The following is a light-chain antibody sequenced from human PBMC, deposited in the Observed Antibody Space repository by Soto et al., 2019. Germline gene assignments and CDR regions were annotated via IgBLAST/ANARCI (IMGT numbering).Light chain of an antibody. J-gene: IGKJ3*01. CDR2: GAS. V-gene: IGKV3-20*01. CDR3: QQYGSSLLT. CDR1: QSVSSN. Sequence: EIVMTQSPATQSVSPGERATLSCRASQSVSSNLAWYQQKPGQAPRLLIYGASSRATGIPDRFSGSGSGTDFTLTISRLEPEDFAVYYCQQYGSSLLTFGPGTKVDIK.